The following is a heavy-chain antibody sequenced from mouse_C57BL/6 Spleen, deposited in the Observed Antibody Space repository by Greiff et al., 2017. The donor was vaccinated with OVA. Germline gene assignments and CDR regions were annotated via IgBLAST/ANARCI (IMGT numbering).Heavy chain of an antibody. V-gene: IGHV3-6*01. CDR2: ISYDGSN. D-gene: IGHD3-2*02. Sequence: EVQLQQSGPGLVKPSQSLSLTCSVTGYSITSGYYWNWIRQFPGNTLEWMGYISYDGSNKYNPSLKNRISSTRDTSKNQSFLKLNSVTTEDTATYYCARDTAQAFAYWGQGTLVTVSA. CDR1: GYSITSGYY. CDR3: ARDTAQAFAY. J-gene: IGHJ3*01.